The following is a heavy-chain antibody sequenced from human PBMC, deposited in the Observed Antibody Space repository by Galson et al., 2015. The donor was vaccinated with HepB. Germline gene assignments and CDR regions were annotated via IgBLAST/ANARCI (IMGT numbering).Heavy chain of an antibody. CDR1: GYTFTSYA. CDR3: ARARAVAGIDY. J-gene: IGHJ4*02. D-gene: IGHD6-13*01. V-gene: IGHV1-3*01. CDR2: INAGNGNT. Sequence: SVKVSCKASGYTFTSYAMHWVRQAPGQRLEWMGWINAGNGNTKYSQKFQGRVTITRDTSASTAYMELSSLRSEDTAVFYCARARAVAGIDYWGQGTLVTVSS.